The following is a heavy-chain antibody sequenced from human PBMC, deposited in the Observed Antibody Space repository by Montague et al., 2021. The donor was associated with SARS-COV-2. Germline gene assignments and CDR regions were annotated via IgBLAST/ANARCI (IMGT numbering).Heavy chain of an antibody. CDR1: GVSVTVYY. J-gene: IGHJ4*02. D-gene: IGHD3-9*01. V-gene: IGHV4-59*08. CDR2: VLYNKGT. CDR3: VRHPHYDGLNGPPDF. Sequence: SETLSLTCTVSGVSVTVYYWSWIRQPPGKGLEWVGDVLYNKGTNFNPSLKSRVAISVDTSKNQFSLRLTSVTAADTACYYCVRHPHYDGLNGPPDFWDQGTLVTVSS.